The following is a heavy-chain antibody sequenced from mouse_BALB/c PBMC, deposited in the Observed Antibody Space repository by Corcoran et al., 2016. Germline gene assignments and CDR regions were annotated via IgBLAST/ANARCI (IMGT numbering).Heavy chain of an antibody. D-gene: IGHD2-3*01. CDR2: ILPGSGST. Sequence: QVQLQQSGAELMKPGASVTISCKATGYTFSSYWIEWVKQRPRPGLEWIGVILPGSGSTNYNEKFKGNTTFTADTSSNTAYMQLSSLTSEDSAVYYWARSAYDYFEDGGQGTTLTVCS. CDR3: ARSAYDYFED. CDR1: GYTFSSYW. J-gene: IGHJ2*01. V-gene: IGHV1-9*01.